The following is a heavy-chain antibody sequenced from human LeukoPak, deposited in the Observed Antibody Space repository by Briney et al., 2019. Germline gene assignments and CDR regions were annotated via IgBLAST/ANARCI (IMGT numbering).Heavy chain of an antibody. J-gene: IGHJ4*02. CDR1: GFTFRSYN. CDR3: ARVAKERVGGVYYFDY. V-gene: IGHV3-13*01. D-gene: IGHD1-1*01. Sequence: GGSLRLSCAASGFTFRSYNMIWVRQAPGEGLEWVSAIGTAGDTYYTGSVKGRFTISRENAKNSLYLQMNSLRAGDTAVYYCARVAKERVGGVYYFDYWGQGTLVTVSS. CDR2: IGTAGDT.